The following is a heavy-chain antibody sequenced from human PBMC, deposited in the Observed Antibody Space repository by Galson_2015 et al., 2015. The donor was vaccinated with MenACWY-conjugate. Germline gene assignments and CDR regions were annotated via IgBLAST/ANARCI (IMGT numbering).Heavy chain of an antibody. D-gene: IGHD2-15*01. Sequence: SLRLSCAASGFTFGRYSMNWVRQAPGRGLEWISYISSSSSPIHYADSVRGRFTISRDNAKNSLYLEMNSLRAEDTAVYYCARDLDGGGPVCLNWGQGTLVTVSS. V-gene: IGHV3-48*04. J-gene: IGHJ1*01. CDR3: ARDLDGGGPVCLN. CDR1: GFTFGRYS. CDR2: ISSSSSPI.